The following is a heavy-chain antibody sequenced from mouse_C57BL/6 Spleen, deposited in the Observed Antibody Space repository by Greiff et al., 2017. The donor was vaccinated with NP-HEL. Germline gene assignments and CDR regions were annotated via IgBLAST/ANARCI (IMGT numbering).Heavy chain of an antibody. CDR3: ARSSDGYYPYLEY. Sequence: QVQLQQPGAELVKPGASVKLSCKASGYTFTSYWMHWVKQRPGRGLEWIGRIDPNSGGTKYNEKFKSKATLPVDKPSSTAYMQRSRLTSEDSAVYYCARSSDGYYPYLEYWGQGTTLTVSS. CDR2: IDPNSGGT. V-gene: IGHV1-72*01. D-gene: IGHD2-3*01. CDR1: GYTFTSYW. J-gene: IGHJ2*01.